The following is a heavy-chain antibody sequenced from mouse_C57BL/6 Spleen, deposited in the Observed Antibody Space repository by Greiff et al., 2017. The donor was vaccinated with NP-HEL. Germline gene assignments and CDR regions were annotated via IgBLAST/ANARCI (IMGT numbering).Heavy chain of an antibody. Sequence: QVQLQQPGAELVKPGASVKLSCKASGYTFTSYWMQWVKQRPGQGLEWIGEIDPSDSYTNYNQKFKGKATLTVDTSSSTAYMQLSSLTSEDSAVYYCAREIPFAYWGQGTLVTVSA. J-gene: IGHJ3*01. CDR1: GYTFTSYW. V-gene: IGHV1-50*01. CDR3: AREIPFAY. CDR2: IDPSDSYT.